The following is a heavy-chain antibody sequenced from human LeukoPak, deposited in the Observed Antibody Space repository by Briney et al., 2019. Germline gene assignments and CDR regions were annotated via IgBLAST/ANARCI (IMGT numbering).Heavy chain of an antibody. Sequence: ASVKVSCKASGYTFTSYYMHWVRQAPGQGLEWMGIINPSAGITNYAQKFRGRVTMTTDTSTSTVYMELSSLRSEDTAVYYCARGAPVTFFGVVINQGYDGFDPWGQGTLVTVSS. CDR3: ARGAPVTFFGVVINQGYDGFDP. CDR1: GYTFTSYY. V-gene: IGHV1-46*03. D-gene: IGHD3-3*01. CDR2: INPSAGIT. J-gene: IGHJ5*02.